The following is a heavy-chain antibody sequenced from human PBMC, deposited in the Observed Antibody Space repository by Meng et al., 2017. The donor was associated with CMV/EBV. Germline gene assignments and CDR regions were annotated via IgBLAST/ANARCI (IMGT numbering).Heavy chain of an antibody. D-gene: IGHD6-6*01. J-gene: IGHJ4*02. CDR2: IYFGGNT. V-gene: IGHV4-39*07. Sequence: SETLSLICTVSGGSIYGSTFYWGWIRQTPGKGLEWIGSIYFGGNTYYNPSLKSRVTISIDTSKNQFSLRLSSVTAADTAVYYCVRDIGGRRIAAGPDYWGQGTLVTVSS. CDR3: VRDIGGRRIAAGPDY. CDR1: GGSIYGSTFY.